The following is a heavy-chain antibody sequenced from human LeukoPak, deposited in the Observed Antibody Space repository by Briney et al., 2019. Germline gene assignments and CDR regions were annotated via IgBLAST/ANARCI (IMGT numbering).Heavy chain of an antibody. CDR2: IYYSGST. J-gene: IGHJ1*01. Sequence: SETLSLTCTVSSGSISSYYWSWIRQPPGKGLEWIGYIYYSGSTNYNPSLKSRVTISVDTSKNQFSLKLSSVTAADTAVYYCARAPAQGYFQHWGQGTLVTVSS. V-gene: IGHV4-59*01. CDR1: SGSISSYY. CDR3: ARAPAQGYFQH.